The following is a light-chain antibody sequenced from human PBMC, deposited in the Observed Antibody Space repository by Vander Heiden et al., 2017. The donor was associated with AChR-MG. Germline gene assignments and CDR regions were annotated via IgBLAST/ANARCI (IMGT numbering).Light chain of an antibody. CDR1: QSISSY. CDR2: AAS. CDR3: QRRDRTPLT. V-gene: IGKV1-39*01. J-gene: IGKJ3*01. Sequence: DIQMTQSPSTLSVSVGDRATITCRASQSISSYLDWYQHTPWKAPKLLIYAASSLLSGVPSRFSGSGSKTDFTLSVVSLRPEDFATYYCQRRDRTPLTFGRGTKVDIK.